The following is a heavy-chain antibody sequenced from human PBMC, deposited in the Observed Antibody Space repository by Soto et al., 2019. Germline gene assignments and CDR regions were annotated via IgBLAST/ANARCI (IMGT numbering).Heavy chain of an antibody. CDR2: INHSGST. V-gene: IGHV4-34*01. CDR1: GGSFSGYY. Sequence: QVQLQQWGAGLLKPSETLSLTCAVYGGSFSGYYWSWIRQPPGKGLEWIGEINHSGSTNYNPSLKSRVTISVDTSNNQFSLKLSSVTAADTAVYYCARGRGYCSGGSCYSTGNWFDPWGQGTLVTVSS. D-gene: IGHD2-15*01. J-gene: IGHJ5*02. CDR3: ARGRGYCSGGSCYSTGNWFDP.